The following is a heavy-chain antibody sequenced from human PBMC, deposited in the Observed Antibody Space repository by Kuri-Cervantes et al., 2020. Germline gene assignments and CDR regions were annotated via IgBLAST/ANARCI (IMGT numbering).Heavy chain of an antibody. CDR2: IIPIFGTA. Sequence: SVKVSCKASGDTFSNYSISWVRQAPGQGLEWMGGIIPIFGTANYAQKFQGRVTITAAESTSTAYMELSSLRSEDTAVYYCASGVGSPTYFDYWGQGTLVTVSS. D-gene: IGHD3-3*01. CDR3: ASGVGSPTYFDY. V-gene: IGHV1-69*13. CDR1: GDTFSNYS. J-gene: IGHJ4*02.